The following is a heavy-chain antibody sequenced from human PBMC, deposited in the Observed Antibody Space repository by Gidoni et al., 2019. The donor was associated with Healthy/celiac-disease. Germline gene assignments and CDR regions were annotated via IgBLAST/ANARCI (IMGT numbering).Heavy chain of an antibody. Sequence: EVKLLESGGGLVQPGGSLRLSCAASGFTFSRYAMSWVRQAPGKGLEWVSAISGSCGSTYYADSVKGRFTISRDNSKNTLYLQMNSLRAEDTAVYYCAKEGSGSSFYYGMDVWGQGTTVTVSS. CDR1: GFTFSRYA. V-gene: IGHV3-23*01. D-gene: IGHD3-10*01. J-gene: IGHJ6*02. CDR3: AKEGSGSSFYYGMDV. CDR2: ISGSCGST.